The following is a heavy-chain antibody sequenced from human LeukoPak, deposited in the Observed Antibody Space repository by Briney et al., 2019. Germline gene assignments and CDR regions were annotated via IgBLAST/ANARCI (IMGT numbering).Heavy chain of an antibody. D-gene: IGHD6-13*01. CDR3: ARSRYSRRWYWYFDY. CDR1: GGTFTSYA. CDR2: IIPIFGTA. J-gene: IGHJ4*02. V-gene: IGHV1-69*13. Sequence: SVTVSFKASGGTFTSYAISWVRQAPGQGLEWMGGIIPIFGTANYAQKFQGRVTITADESTSTAYMELSSLRSEDTAVYYCARSRYSRRWYWYFDYWGQRTLVTVSS.